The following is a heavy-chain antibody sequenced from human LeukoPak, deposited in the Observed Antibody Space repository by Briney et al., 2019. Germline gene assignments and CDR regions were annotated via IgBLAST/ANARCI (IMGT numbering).Heavy chain of an antibody. V-gene: IGHV3-23*01. CDR2: ISVSVDGT. CDR3: AKDSPSPGGDYEDY. J-gene: IGHJ4*02. Sequence: GGSVRLSCAASGFTFSTYAMSWVRQAPERGLEWVSAISVSVDGTYYADSVKGRFTISRDNSKNTLYLQMNSLRAEDTAVYYCAKDSPSPGGDYEDYWGQGTLVTVSS. D-gene: IGHD2-21*02. CDR1: GFTFSTYA.